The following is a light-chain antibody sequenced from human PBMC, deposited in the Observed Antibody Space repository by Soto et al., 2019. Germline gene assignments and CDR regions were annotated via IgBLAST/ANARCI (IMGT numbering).Light chain of an antibody. V-gene: IGLV1-47*01. CDR3: AAWDDSLRAPV. CDR2: RDD. CDR1: SSNIGSNY. J-gene: IGLJ2*01. Sequence: QPVLTQPPSASATPGQRITISCFGSSSNIGSNYGYWYQQLPGTAPKLLISRDDERPSGVPDRFSGSKSGTSASLAISGVRSEDEADYFCAAWDDSLRAPVFGGGTKVTVL.